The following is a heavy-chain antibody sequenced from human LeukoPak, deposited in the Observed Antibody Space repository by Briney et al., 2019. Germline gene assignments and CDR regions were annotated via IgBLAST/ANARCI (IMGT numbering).Heavy chain of an antibody. CDR3: ARVRYYDSSGYPNYYYFDY. CDR1: GGSFSGYY. D-gene: IGHD3-22*01. Sequence: SETLSLTCAVYGGSFSGYYWSWIRQPPGKGLEWIGEINHSGSTNYNPSLKSRVTISVDTSKNQFSLKLSSVTAADTAVYYCARVRYYDSSGYPNYYYFDYWGQGTLVTVSS. V-gene: IGHV4-34*01. CDR2: INHSGST. J-gene: IGHJ4*02.